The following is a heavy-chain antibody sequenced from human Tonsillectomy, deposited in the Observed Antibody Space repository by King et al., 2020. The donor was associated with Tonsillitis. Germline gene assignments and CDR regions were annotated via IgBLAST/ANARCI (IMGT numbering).Heavy chain of an antibody. V-gene: IGHV3-21*01. CDR1: GFTFSSYS. Sequence: VQLVESGGGLVKPGGSLRLSCAASGFTFSSYSMNWVRQAPGKGLEWVSSISSSSSYIYYADSVKGRFTISRDNAKDSLYLQMKSLSAEDTAVYYCSRVSSGSYYDAFDIWGQGTMVTVSS. CDR3: SRVSSGSYYDAFDI. CDR2: ISSSSSYI. J-gene: IGHJ3*02. D-gene: IGHD1-26*01.